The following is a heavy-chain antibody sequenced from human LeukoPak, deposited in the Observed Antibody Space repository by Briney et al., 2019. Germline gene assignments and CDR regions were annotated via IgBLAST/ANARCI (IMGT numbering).Heavy chain of an antibody. CDR1: GGSFSGYY. CDR2: INHSGST. Sequence: SETLSLTCAVYGGSFSGYYWSWVRQPPGKGLGWVGEINHSGSTNYNPSLKRRVTISVDTSKNQFSLKLSSVTAADTVVYYCARPWFGYYGMDVWGQGTTVTVSS. D-gene: IGHD3-10*01. CDR3: ARPWFGYYGMDV. V-gene: IGHV4-34*01. J-gene: IGHJ6*02.